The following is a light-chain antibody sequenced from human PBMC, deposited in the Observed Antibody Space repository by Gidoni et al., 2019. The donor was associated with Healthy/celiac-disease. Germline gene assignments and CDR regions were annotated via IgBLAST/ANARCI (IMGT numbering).Light chain of an antibody. J-gene: IGKJ2*01. CDR3: QQYNSYSYT. V-gene: IGKV1-5*01. Sequence: DIHMTTSTSTLSASVGDRVTITCRASQSIRSRLAWCQQVPGEAHKLLIYDASSLVSGVPSRVSGSRSEPEFALTISSLQPGGFSTYCCQQYNSYSYTFGQGTKLEIK. CDR2: DAS. CDR1: QSIRSR.